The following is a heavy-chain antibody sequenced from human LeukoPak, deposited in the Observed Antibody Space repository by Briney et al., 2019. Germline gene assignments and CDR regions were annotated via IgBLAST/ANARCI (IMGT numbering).Heavy chain of an antibody. CDR1: GFTFSSYS. V-gene: IGHV3-21*04. J-gene: IGHJ3*02. Sequence: GGSLRLSCAASGFTFSSYSMNWVRQAPGKGLEWVSSISSSSSYIYYADSVKSRFTISRDNAKNSLYLQMNSLKTEDTAVYYCARDLNDAFDIWGQGTMVTVSS. CDR3: ARDLNDAFDI. CDR2: ISSSSSYI.